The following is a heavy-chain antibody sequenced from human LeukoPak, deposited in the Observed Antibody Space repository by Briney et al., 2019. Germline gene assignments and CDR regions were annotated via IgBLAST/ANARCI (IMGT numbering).Heavy chain of an antibody. CDR1: GYSISSGYY. CDR2: MFHSGST. CDR3: ARVRYNWNRDFDY. V-gene: IGHV4-38-2*02. J-gene: IGHJ4*02. Sequence: AETLSLTCTVSGYSISSGYYWGWIRQPPGKGLDWIGSMFHSGSTYYNPSLKSRVTMSVDTSKNQFSLKLSSVTAADTAVYYCARVRYNWNRDFDYWGQGTLVTVSS. D-gene: IGHD1-20*01.